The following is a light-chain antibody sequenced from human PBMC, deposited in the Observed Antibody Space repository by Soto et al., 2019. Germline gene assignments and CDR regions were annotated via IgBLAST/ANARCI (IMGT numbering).Light chain of an antibody. CDR2: DAS. CDR3: QQYKSYSWT. CDR1: QSISSW. J-gene: IGKJ1*01. V-gene: IGKV1-5*01. Sequence: DIQMTQSPSTLSASVGDRVTITCRASQSISSWLAWYQQKSGKAPKVLIYDASRLESGVPSRFSGSGSGTEFTLTISSLQPDDFATYYYQQYKSYSWTFGQGTKVEIK.